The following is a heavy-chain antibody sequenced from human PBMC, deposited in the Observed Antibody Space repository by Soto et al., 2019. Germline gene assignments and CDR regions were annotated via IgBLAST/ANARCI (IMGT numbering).Heavy chain of an antibody. CDR3: ARDNSGYFEY. D-gene: IGHD3-22*01. CDR1: GGSISTYY. V-gene: IGHV4-59*01. Sequence: PSETLSLTCTVSGGSISTYYWCWIRQPPGKGLEWIGYIYYSGSTNYNPSLKSRVTMSVDRSKNQFSLKLSSVTAADTAVYYCARDNSGYFEYWGQGTLVTVSS. J-gene: IGHJ4*02. CDR2: IYYSGST.